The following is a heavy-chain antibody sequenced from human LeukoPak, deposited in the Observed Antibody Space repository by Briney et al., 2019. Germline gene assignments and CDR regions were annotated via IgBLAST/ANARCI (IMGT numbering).Heavy chain of an antibody. D-gene: IGHD6-19*01. CDR2: INPNSGGT. CDR1: GYTFTGYY. V-gene: IGHV1-2*02. J-gene: IGHJ3*02. CDR3: ARVRSGWFGDAFDI. Sequence: VASVKVSCKGSGYTFTGYYIHWARQAPGQGLEWMGWINPNSGGTNYAQKFQGRATMTRDTSVSTAYMDLSRLRSDDTAVYYCARVRSGWFGDAFDIWGQGTMVTVSS.